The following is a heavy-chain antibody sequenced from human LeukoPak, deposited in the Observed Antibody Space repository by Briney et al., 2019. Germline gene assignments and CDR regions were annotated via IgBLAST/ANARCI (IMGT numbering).Heavy chain of an antibody. J-gene: IGHJ4*02. CDR3: AKWGSYGPLDY. CDR1: GFTFRSSA. V-gene: IGHV3-23*01. CDR2: ISDSGGST. D-gene: IGHD3-16*01. Sequence: PGGSLRLSCAASGFTFRSSAMTWVRQAPGKGLEWVSAISDSGGSTIYTDSVKDRFTISRDNAKNTLHLQMNSLRAEDTAVYYCAKWGSYGPLDYWGQGTLVTVSS.